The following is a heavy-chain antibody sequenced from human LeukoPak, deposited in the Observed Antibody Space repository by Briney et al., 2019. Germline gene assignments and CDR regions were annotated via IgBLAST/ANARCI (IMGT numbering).Heavy chain of an antibody. CDR2: ISYDAINK. CDR3: VRDRGYCSGGTCYALWDY. Sequence: GGSLRLSCAASGFTFRSYAMHWVRQAPGKGLEWVAVISYDAINKYYADSVKGRFTISRDNSKNTLYPQMNSLRAEDTAMYYCVRDRGYCSGGTCYALWDYWGQGTLVTVSS. V-gene: IGHV3-30-3*01. J-gene: IGHJ4*02. CDR1: GFTFRSYA. D-gene: IGHD2-15*01.